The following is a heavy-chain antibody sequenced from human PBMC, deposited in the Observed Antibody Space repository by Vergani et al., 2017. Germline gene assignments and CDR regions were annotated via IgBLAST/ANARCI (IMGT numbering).Heavy chain of an antibody. CDR2: IYHSGST. Sequence: QVQLQESGPGLVKPSETLSLTCTVSGGSISSYYWSWIRQPPGKGLEWIGEIYHSGSTNYNPSLKSRVTISVDKSKNQFSLKLSSVTAADTAVYYCATGGYSSSWYSPPFDYWGQGTLVTVSS. V-gene: IGHV4-59*12. CDR1: GGSISSYY. CDR3: ATGGYSSSWYSPPFDY. J-gene: IGHJ4*02. D-gene: IGHD6-13*01.